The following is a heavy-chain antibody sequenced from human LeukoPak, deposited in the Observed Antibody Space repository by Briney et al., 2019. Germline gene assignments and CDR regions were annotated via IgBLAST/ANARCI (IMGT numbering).Heavy chain of an antibody. V-gene: IGHV1-46*01. Sequence: ASVKVSRKASGYTFTSYYMHWVRQAPGQGLEWMGIINPSGGSTSYAQKFQGRVTMTRDMSTSTVYMELSSLRSEDTAVYFCATHSPEWRYSGYYNFYYMDVWGKGTTVTVSS. CDR3: ATHSPEWRYSGYYNFYYMDV. CDR1: GYTFTSYY. J-gene: IGHJ6*03. D-gene: IGHD5-12*01. CDR2: INPSGGST.